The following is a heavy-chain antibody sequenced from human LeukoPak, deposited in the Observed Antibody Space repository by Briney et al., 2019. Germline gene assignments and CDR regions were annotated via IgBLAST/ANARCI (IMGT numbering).Heavy chain of an antibody. D-gene: IGHD3-10*01. J-gene: IGHJ5*02. V-gene: IGHV3-30*04. CDR1: AFTFSSYA. CDR2: ISYDGSNK. Sequence: PGRSLRLSCAASAFTFSSYAMHWVRRALGEGLEWVSVISYDGSNKSYAGSVKGRFTISRDNAKNTLYLQMNSLRAEDTAVYYCARGNYYGSEGSNFFDPWGQGTLVTVSS. CDR3: ARGNYYGSEGSNFFDP.